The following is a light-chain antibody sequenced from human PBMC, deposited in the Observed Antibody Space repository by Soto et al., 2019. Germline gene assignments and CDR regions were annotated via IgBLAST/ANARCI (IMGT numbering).Light chain of an antibody. J-gene: IGLJ3*02. CDR1: SSNIGAGYD. CDR3: PSYDSSLSGSM. Sequence: QAVVTQPPSVSGAPGQRVTISCTGSSSNIGAGYDVHWYQQLPRTAPKLLIYGNSNRPSGVPDRFSGSKSGTSASLAITGLQAEDEADYYCPSYDSSLSGSMFGGGTKLTVL. CDR2: GNS. V-gene: IGLV1-40*01.